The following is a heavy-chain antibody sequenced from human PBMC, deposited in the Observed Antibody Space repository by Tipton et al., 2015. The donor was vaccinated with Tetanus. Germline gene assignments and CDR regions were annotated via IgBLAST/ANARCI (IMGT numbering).Heavy chain of an antibody. V-gene: IGHV4-39*02. CDR1: GGSMSGSGHY. D-gene: IGHD5/OR15-5a*01. Sequence: TLSLTCIVSGGSMSGSGHYGAWVRQSPGKGLEWIGSISYTGRTYYSPSLKSRFTMSVATSKKDFSVRLGSVTAADTAVYYCARLREIVSRSGWAFDFWGQGALVTVSS. J-gene: IGHJ4*02. CDR2: ISYTGRT. CDR3: ARLREIVSRSGWAFDF.